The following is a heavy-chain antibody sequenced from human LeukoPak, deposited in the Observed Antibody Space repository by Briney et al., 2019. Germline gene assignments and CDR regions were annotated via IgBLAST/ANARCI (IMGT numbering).Heavy chain of an antibody. J-gene: IGHJ6*02. CDR3: GRGGYDMHD. CDR2: INRDGPT. D-gene: IGHD2-2*01. Sequence: GGSLRLFYATSGFSVSNNYMSWVRQAPGKGLEWGSTINRDGPTFHADSVKGRFTISRDNSRNTLYLQMNSMRAEDPAVYYCGRGGYDMHDWGQGPTVCVSS. V-gene: IGHV3-66*01. CDR1: GFSVSNNY.